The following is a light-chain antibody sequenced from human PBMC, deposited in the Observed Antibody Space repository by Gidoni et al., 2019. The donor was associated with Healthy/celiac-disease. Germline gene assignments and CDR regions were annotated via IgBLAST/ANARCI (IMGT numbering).Light chain of an antibody. CDR3: QRGYSSPRT. V-gene: IGKV1-39*01. Sequence: DIHMTQSPPPLSASVGDRVTLTCRASQSISSYLNWYQQKPGKAPKLLIDAASSLQSGVPSRISGGGARTEFTLTISSLQAEDGATYYCQRGYSSPRTFXQXTKVEIK. J-gene: IGKJ1*01. CDR2: AAS. CDR1: QSISSY.